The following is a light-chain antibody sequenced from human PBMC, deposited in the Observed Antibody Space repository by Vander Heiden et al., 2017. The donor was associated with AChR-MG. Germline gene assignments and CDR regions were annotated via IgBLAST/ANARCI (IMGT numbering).Light chain of an antibody. Sequence: EIVLTQSPATLSLSPGERATLSCRASLRVNNFLAWYQQKPGQAPRLVIYETSSRATGIPTRFSGSGSGTEFNLTISSLDPEDFAIYYCQQRRNWPLISFGQGTRLEIK. J-gene: IGKJ5*01. V-gene: IGKV3-11*01. CDR2: ETS. CDR3: QQRRNWPLIS. CDR1: LRVNNF.